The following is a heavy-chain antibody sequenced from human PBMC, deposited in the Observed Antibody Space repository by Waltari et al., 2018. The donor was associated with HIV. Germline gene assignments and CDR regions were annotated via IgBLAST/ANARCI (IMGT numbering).Heavy chain of an antibody. Sequence: QVQLQESGPGLVKPSETLSLTCTVSGGSISSYYWSWIRQPPGKGLEWIGYIYYSGSTNYHPSLKIRGTISVDTSKNQVSLKRSSVTAADTAVYYCARVDYGPNPYGMDVWGQGTTVTVSS. D-gene: IGHD4-17*01. V-gene: IGHV4-59*01. CDR3: ARVDYGPNPYGMDV. CDR2: IYYSGST. CDR1: GGSISSYY. J-gene: IGHJ6*02.